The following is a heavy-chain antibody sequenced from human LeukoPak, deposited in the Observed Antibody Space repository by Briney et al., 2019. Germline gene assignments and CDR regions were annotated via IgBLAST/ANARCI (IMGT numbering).Heavy chain of an antibody. D-gene: IGHD3-22*01. CDR1: GFSFDTHS. J-gene: IGHJ3*02. CDR3: ARDPTYYYDSSGYYGDAFDI. Sequence: PGGSLRLSCAASGFSFDTHSMNWVRQGPGKGLEWISYIHASSNTIYYADSVKGRFTISRDNAKNSLYLQMNSLRAEDTAVYYCARDPTYYYDSSGYYGDAFDIWGQGTMVTVSS. V-gene: IGHV3-48*04. CDR2: IHASSNTI.